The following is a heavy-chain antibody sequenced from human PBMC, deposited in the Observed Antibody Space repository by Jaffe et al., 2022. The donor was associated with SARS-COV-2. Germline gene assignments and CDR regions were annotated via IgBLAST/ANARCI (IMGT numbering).Heavy chain of an antibody. CDR2: INHSGNT. J-gene: IGHJ5*02. D-gene: IGHD6-13*01. CDR3: AGGGLVGASAGRGFDP. V-gene: IGHV4-34*01. CDR1: DGSFSAYY. Sequence: QVQLQQWGSRLLKPSETLSLTCAVYDGSFSAYYWSWIRQSPGKGLEWLGEINHSGNTNYNPSLKSRVTMSVDASKSQFSLSVFSVTAADTAVYYCAGGGLVGASAGRGFDPWGQGTQVTVSS.